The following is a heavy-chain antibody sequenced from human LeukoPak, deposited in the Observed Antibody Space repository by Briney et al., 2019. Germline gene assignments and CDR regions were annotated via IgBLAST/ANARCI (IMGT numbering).Heavy chain of an antibody. V-gene: IGHV4-59*08. J-gene: IGHJ4*02. CDR1: GGSISSYY. CDR3: ATTSGSGSYYGFDY. CDR2: IYYSGST. Sequence: SETLSLTCTVSGGSISSYYWSWIRQPPGKGLEWIGYIYYSGSTNYNPSLKSRVTISVDTSKNQFSLKLSSVTAADTAVYYCATTSGSGSYYGFDYWGQGTLVTVSS. D-gene: IGHD3-10*01.